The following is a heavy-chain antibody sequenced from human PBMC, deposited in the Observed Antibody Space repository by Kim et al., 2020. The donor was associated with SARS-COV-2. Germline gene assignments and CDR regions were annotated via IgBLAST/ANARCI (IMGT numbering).Heavy chain of an antibody. CDR3: ARPRLELGRGKWFDP. CDR2: IDPSDSYT. CDR1: GYSFTSYW. J-gene: IGHJ5*02. D-gene: IGHD1-7*01. V-gene: IGHV5-10-1*01. Sequence: GESLKISCKGSGYSFTSYWISWVRQMPGKGLEWMGRIDPSDSYTNYSPSFQGHVTISADKSISTAYLQWSSLKASDTAMYYCARPRLELGRGKWFDPWGQGTLVTVSS.